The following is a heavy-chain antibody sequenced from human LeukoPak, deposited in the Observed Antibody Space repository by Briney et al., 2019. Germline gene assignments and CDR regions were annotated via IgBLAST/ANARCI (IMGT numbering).Heavy chain of an antibody. D-gene: IGHD3-9*01. CDR1: GGTFISYA. CDR3: ARGGDGDILTGLVFDY. J-gene: IGHJ4*02. V-gene: IGHV1-69*04. Sequence: EASVNVSCKACGGTFISYAISWVRQAPGQGLEWMGRIIPILGIANYAQKFQGRVTITADKSTSTAYMELRSMRSADTAVYYCARGGDGDILTGLVFDYWGQGNLVTVSS. CDR2: IIPILGIA.